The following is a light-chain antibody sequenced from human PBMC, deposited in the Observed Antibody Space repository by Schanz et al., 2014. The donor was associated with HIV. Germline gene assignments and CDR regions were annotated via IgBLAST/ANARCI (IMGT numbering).Light chain of an antibody. CDR2: AAS. CDR1: QDIINW. CDR3: QQANSFPRT. Sequence: DIQMTQSPSSLSASVGDTVTITCRASQDIINWLAWYQQKPGKAPQLLIYAASILQSGVPSRFSGSGSGTDFTLTISSLQPEDFAIYYCQQANSFPRTFGQGTKVEMK. V-gene: IGKV1D-12*01. J-gene: IGKJ1*01.